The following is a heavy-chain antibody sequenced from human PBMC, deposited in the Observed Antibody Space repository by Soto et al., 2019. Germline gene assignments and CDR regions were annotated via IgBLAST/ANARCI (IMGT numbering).Heavy chain of an antibody. V-gene: IGHV3-33*01. CDR1: GFSFRNYG. CDR2: IWYDGRNK. CDR3: ASDHGCYYLDC. Sequence: VQLVESGGGVVEPGRSLRLSCAASGFSFRNYGLHWVRQTPGKGLECVAVIWYDGRNKYYVDSVKGRFTISRDNSRKTLYLQMNSLSAEGTAGHYCASDHGCYYLDCWGQLSLVTVCS. J-gene: IGHJ4*02. D-gene: IGHD2-21*01.